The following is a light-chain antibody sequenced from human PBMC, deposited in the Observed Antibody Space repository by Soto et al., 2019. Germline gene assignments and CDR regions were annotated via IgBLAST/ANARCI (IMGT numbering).Light chain of an antibody. CDR2: AAS. CDR3: QQSYRSPPT. CDR1: QSIRDK. J-gene: IGKJ1*01. V-gene: IGKV1-39*01. Sequence: DIQMTQSPSSLSASVGDRVTITCRASQSIRDKLNWYQQIPGKVPKLLIYAASSLQSGVPSRFSGSGSGTDFTLTISSLQTEDFATYYCQQSYRSPPTFGQGTKVDIK.